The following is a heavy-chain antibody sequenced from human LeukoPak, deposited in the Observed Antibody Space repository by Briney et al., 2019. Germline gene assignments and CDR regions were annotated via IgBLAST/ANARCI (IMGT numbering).Heavy chain of an antibody. J-gene: IGHJ5*02. CDR3: ARCSSGWYWFDP. CDR2: IYYSGST. D-gene: IGHD6-19*01. V-gene: IGHV4-59*01. Sequence: SSETLSLTCTVSGGSISSYYWSWIRQPPGKGLEWIGYIYYSGSTNYNPSLKSRVTISVDTSKNQFPLKLSSVTAADTAVYYCARCSSGWYWFDPWGQGTLVTVSS. CDR1: GGSISSYY.